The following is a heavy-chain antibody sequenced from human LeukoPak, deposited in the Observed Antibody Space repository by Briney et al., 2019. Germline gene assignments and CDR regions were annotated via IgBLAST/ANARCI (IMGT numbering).Heavy chain of an antibody. V-gene: IGHV3-23*01. CDR2: ISARGGT. CDR3: ARGSPLGDS. J-gene: IGHJ4*02. CDR1: GFTFSNFG. Sequence: GESLRVSCAASGFTFSNFGMSWVRQALGNGLEWVSAISARGGTYYADTVKGRFAISRDNAKNSLYLQMSRLRDEDTAVYYCARGSPLGDSWGQGTLVTVSS. D-gene: IGHD7-27*01.